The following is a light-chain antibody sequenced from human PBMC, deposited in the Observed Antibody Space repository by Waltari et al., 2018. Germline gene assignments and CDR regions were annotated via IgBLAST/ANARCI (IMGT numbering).Light chain of an antibody. V-gene: IGKV3-20*01. CDR2: DAS. CDR1: QSVSRT. J-gene: IGKJ1*01. CDR3: QKYGTLPAT. Sequence: EIVLTQSPGTLSLSPGERATISCRASQSVSRTLAWYQQKPGQAPRLLTYDASSRATGIPDRFSGSGSGTDFSLTISRLEPEDFAVYYCQKYGTLPATFGQGTKVEIK.